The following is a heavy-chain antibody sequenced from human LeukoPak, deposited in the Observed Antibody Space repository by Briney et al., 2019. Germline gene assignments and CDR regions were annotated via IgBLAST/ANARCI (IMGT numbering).Heavy chain of an antibody. CDR2: ISTSGGT. V-gene: IGHV4-4*07. CDR1: GGSMSNYY. CDR3: ARDRSMTTVTTRLDY. J-gene: IGHJ4*02. Sequence: SETLPLTCTISGGSMSNYYWSWIRQPAGKGLEWIGRISTSGGTNYNPSLKSRVTMSVDTSKNQFSLKLSSVTAADTAVYYCARDRSMTTVTTRLDYWGQGALVTVSS. D-gene: IGHD4-17*01.